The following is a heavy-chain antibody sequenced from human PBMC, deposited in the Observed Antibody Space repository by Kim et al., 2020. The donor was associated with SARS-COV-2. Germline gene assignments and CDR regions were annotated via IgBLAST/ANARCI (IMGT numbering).Heavy chain of an antibody. J-gene: IGHJ4*02. V-gene: IGHV3-48*04. Sequence: GGSLRLSCAASGFSFSNYGMNWVRQAPGKGLEWVSYISGDSSTIYYADSVKGRFTISRDNAKNSQYLQMSSLRAEDTAVYYCASVPRGWGVIAMVWGQGTLVSVSS. CDR2: ISGDSSTI. CDR1: GFSFSNYG. CDR3: ASVPRGWGVIAMV. D-gene: IGHD3-10*01.